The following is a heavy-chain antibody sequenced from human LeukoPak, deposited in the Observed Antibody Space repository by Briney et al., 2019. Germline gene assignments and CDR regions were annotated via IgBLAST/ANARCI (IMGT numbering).Heavy chain of an antibody. Sequence: SETLSLTCAVYGGFFSGYYWSWIRQPPGKGLEWIGEINHSGSTNYNPSLKRRVTISVDTYKNEFSLKLSSVTAADTAVYYCASGYYYRGDYWGQGTLVTVSS. J-gene: IGHJ4*02. V-gene: IGHV4-34*01. CDR1: GGFFSGYY. CDR3: ASGYYYRGDY. CDR2: INHSGST. D-gene: IGHD3-22*01.